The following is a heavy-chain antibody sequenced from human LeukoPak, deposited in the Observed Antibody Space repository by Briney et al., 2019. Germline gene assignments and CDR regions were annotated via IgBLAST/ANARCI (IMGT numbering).Heavy chain of an antibody. CDR3: AKLDYDDTH. Sequence: GGSLCCSSAAYTFTSCYYAMRRDRPAPGKGLEWVSSITGSSASTYYADSVKGRFTISRDNSKNTLYLQMNSLRAEDMAVYCCAKLDYDDTHWGQGTLVTVSS. J-gene: IGHJ4*02. CDR2: ITGSSAST. D-gene: IGHD3-22*01. V-gene: IGHV3-23*01. CDR1: TFTSCYYA.